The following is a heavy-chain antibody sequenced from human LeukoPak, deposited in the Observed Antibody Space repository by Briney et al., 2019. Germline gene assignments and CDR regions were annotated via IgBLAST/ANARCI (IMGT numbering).Heavy chain of an antibody. D-gene: IGHD3-3*01. J-gene: IGHJ4*02. CDR2: IKSKAGGETT. Sequence: GGSLRLSCAASGFTFTNAWMSWVRQAPGKGLEWVGRIKSKAGGETTDYAAPVKGRFTISRDDSKNTQYLQMNSLRAEDTAVYYCAKIRGGGYYTKSAFDYWGQGTLVTVSS. CDR3: AKIRGGGYYTKSAFDY. V-gene: IGHV3-15*01. CDR1: GFTFTNAW.